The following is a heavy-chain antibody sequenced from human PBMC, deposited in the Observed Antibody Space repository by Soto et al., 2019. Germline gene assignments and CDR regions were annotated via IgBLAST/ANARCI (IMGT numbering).Heavy chain of an antibody. CDR2: IRSKVYGGTT. Sequence: EVQLVESGGGLVQPGRSLRLSCTASGLTFGDYAISWVRQAPGKGLEWVGLIRSKVYGGTTEYAASVKGRVTISRDDSKSIAYLQINSLKTEDTAVYSCTGGTSVTTVWDYWGQGTLVTVSS. CDR1: GLTFGDYA. D-gene: IGHD4-17*01. J-gene: IGHJ4*02. V-gene: IGHV3-49*04. CDR3: TGGTSVTTVWDY.